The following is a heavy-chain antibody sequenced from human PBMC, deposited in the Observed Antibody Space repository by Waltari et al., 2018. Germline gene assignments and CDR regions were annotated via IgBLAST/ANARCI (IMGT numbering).Heavy chain of an antibody. CDR3: ALWESGWRAFRF. Sequence: QVQLQESGPGLVKSSETLSLTCTVSGVSVSGYFWNWIRQAPGKGPEWIGYIRHTGDTKQNPSLKSRVTMSVDTSRNDFSLRPSSVTAADTAVYYCALWESGWRAFRFWGQGTLGTVSS. CDR1: GVSVSGYF. CDR2: IRHTGDT. D-gene: IGHD6-19*01. J-gene: IGHJ4*03. V-gene: IGHV4-59*08.